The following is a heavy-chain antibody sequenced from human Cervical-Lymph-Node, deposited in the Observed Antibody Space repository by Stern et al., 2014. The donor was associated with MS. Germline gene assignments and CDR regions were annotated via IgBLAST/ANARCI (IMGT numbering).Heavy chain of an antibody. Sequence: QLQLQESGSGLVKPSQTLSLTCAVSGGSISSGGYSWSWIRQPPGKGLEWIGYIYQRGSTYYNPSLKSRVTISVDRAKNHVSLKLSSVTAADTAVYYCARSSTVTPNAFDIWGQGTMVTVSS. D-gene: IGHD4-17*01. CDR3: ARSSTVTPNAFDI. CDR2: IYQRGST. J-gene: IGHJ3*02. V-gene: IGHV4-30-2*01. CDR1: GGSISSGGYS.